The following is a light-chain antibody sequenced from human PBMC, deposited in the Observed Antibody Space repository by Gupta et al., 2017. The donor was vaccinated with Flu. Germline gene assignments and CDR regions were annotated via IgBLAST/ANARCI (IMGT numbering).Light chain of an antibody. V-gene: IGKV1-17*01. CDR2: AAS. CDR3: LQHNSYPLT. Sequence: MPLSPSSLSASVGDRVTITCRASQGIRTALGWYQQKPGKAPKRLIYAASSLQSGVPSRFSGSGSGTEFTLTISSLQPEDFATYYCLQHNSYPLTFGGGTKVEIK. J-gene: IGKJ4*01. CDR1: QGIRTA.